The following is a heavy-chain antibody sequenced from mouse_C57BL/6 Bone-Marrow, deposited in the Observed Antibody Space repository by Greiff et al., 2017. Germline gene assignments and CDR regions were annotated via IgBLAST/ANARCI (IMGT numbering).Heavy chain of an antibody. CDR3: ARILRYYYAMDY. D-gene: IGHD1-1*01. CDR2: INPNNGGT. CDR1: GYTFTDYY. J-gene: IGHJ4*01. Sequence: EVQLQQSGPELVKPGASVKISCKASGYTFTDYYMNWVKQSHGKSLEWIGDINPNNGGTSYNQKFKGKATLTVDKSSSTAYMELRSLTSEDSAVYYCARILRYYYAMDYWGQGTSVTVSS. V-gene: IGHV1-26*01.